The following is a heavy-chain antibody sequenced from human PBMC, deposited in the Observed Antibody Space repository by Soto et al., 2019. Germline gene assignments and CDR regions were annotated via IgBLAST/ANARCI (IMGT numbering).Heavy chain of an antibody. CDR2: ITSSDNTR. Sequence: GGSLRLSCTASGFTFSSYEMNWVRQAPGKGLEWISYITSSDNTRYYADSVKGRFTISRDNAKSSLYLQMNSLRVEDTAVYYCAREDIELIPGFDYWGQGTLVTVSS. CDR1: GFTFSSYE. CDR3: AREDIELIPGFDY. D-gene: IGHD2-8*01. V-gene: IGHV3-48*03. J-gene: IGHJ4*01.